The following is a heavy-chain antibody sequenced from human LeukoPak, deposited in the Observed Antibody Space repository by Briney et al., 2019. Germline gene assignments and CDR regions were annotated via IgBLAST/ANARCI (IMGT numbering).Heavy chain of an antibody. D-gene: IGHD3-10*01. V-gene: IGHV4-59*08. J-gene: IGHJ4*02. Sequence: PSETLSLTCAVYGGSFSGYYWSWIRQPPGKGLEWIGYIYYSGSTNYNPSLKSRVTISVDTSKNQFSLKLSSVTAADTAVYYCASMVRGKIDYWGQGTLVTVSS. CDR2: IYYSGST. CDR3: ASMVRGKIDY. CDR1: GGSFSGYY.